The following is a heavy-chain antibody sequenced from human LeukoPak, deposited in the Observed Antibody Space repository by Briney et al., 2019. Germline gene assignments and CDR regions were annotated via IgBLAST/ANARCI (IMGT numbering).Heavy chain of an antibody. CDR3: TRRAPSGSYLGDAFDI. V-gene: IGHV3-73*01. Sequence: GGSLRLSCAASGFTFSGSAMHWVRQASGKGLEWVGRIRSKANSYATAYAASVKGRSTISRDDSKNTAYLQVNSLKTEDTAVYYCTRRAPSGSYLGDAFDIWGQGTMVTVSS. CDR1: GFTFSGSA. D-gene: IGHD1-26*01. J-gene: IGHJ3*02. CDR2: IRSKANSYAT.